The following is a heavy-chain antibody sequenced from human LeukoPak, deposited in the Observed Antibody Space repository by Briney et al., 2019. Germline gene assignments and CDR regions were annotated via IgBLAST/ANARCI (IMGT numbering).Heavy chain of an antibody. V-gene: IGHV3-21*01. CDR2: ISSSSSYT. J-gene: IGHJ6*02. Sequence: GGSLRLSCAASGFTFTTYRMEWVRQAPGKGLEWVSSISSSSSYTYYADSVKGRFTISRDNSKNTLYLQMNSLRAEDTAVYYCSRDWGLDVWGQGTTVTVSS. CDR3: SRDWGLDV. CDR1: GFTFTTYR.